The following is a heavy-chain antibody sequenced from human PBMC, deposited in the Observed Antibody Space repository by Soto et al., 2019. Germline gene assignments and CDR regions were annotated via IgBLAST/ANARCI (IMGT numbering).Heavy chain of an antibody. V-gene: IGHV3-33*01. CDR3: ARDASYYSLWSGYYPSRNGMDV. Sequence: PWGSLRLSCAASGFTFSSFGIHWVRHSPFKGLEWVSLIWYDGSKKSYGDSVKGRFTISRDNSRNTVYLQMNSLRADDTAVYYCARDASYYSLWSGYYPSRNGMDVWGQGTTVTVSS. CDR1: GFTFSSFG. D-gene: IGHD3-3*01. J-gene: IGHJ6*02. CDR2: IWYDGSKK.